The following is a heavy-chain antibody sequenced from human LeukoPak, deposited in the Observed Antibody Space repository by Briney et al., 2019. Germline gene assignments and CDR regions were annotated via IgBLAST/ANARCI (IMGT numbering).Heavy chain of an antibody. CDR1: GFTFSSYA. V-gene: IGHV3-30-3*01. Sequence: GRSLRLSCVASGFTFSSYAFHWVRQAPGKGLEWVAVISYDGSSKYYADSVEGRFTISRDNSKNTLYLQMNSLRTEDTAVYYCARDQSAGYSSSGSSSWGRLGGWGQGTLVTVSS. CDR2: ISYDGSSK. CDR3: ARDQSAGYSSSGSSSWGRLGG. J-gene: IGHJ4*02. D-gene: IGHD6-13*01.